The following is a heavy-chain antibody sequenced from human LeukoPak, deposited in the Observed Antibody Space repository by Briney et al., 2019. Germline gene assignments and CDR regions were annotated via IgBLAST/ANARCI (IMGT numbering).Heavy chain of an antibody. CDR3: ARGGSRPGDYSYYPGLDA. Sequence: PGGSLRLSCAASGFTFSSYAMHWVRQAPGKGLEWVAVISYDGSNKYYADSVKGRFTISRDNSKNTLYLQMNSLRAEDTAVYYCARGGSRPGDYSYYPGLDASGQGTTVPVSS. D-gene: IGHD3-16*01. CDR2: ISYDGSNK. J-gene: IGHJ6*02. CDR1: GFTFSSYA. V-gene: IGHV3-30-3*01.